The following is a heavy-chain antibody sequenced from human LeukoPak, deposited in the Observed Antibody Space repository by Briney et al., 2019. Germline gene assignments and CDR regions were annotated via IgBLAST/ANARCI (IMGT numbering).Heavy chain of an antibody. CDR1: GYTLTSYY. CDR2: INPSDGIT. CDR3: ARNCSAGNCYSYI. D-gene: IGHD2-15*01. J-gene: IGHJ4*02. V-gene: IGHV1-46*01. Sequence: ASVKVSCKASGYTLTSYYMHWVRQAPGQGLEWMGKINPSDGITNYAQNFQGRVTMTTDTSTSTAYMELRSLRSDDTAVYYCARNCSAGNCYSYIWGQGTLVTVSS.